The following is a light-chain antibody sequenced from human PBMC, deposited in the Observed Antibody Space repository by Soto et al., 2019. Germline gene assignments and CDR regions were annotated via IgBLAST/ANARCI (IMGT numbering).Light chain of an antibody. CDR1: QSVFTS. Sequence: EIVLSQSPATLSLAPGERATLSCRASQSVFTSLAWFQQKPGQAPKLLISDTSNRASGIPARFSGSGSGTDFTLTISSLEPEYFAVYYCQQRNSWPLTFGGGTKVDIK. V-gene: IGKV3-11*01. CDR2: DTS. CDR3: QQRNSWPLT. J-gene: IGKJ4*01.